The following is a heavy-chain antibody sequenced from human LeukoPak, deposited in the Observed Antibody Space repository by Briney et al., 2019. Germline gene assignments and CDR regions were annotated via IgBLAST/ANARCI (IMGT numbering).Heavy chain of an antibody. Sequence: GGSVRLSCAASEFTFSGYWMNWVRQAPGKGLEWVANIEQNGGEKNYVDSVRGRFTISRDNAKNSLYLEMNRLRAEDTAVYYCAGGAGWLSDSWGRGTLVTVSS. V-gene: IGHV3-7*01. CDR3: AGGAGWLSDS. J-gene: IGHJ5*01. CDR1: EFTFSGYW. D-gene: IGHD3-22*01. CDR2: IEQNGGEK.